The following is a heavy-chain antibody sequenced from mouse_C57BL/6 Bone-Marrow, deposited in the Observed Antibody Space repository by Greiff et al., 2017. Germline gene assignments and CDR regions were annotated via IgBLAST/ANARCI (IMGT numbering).Heavy chain of an antibody. CDR3: ASYNGSSGDY. CDR2: IDPGSGST. CDR1: GYTFTSYW. V-gene: IGHV1-55*01. D-gene: IGHD1-1*01. Sequence: QVQLQQSGAELVKPGASVKMSCKASGYTFTSYWITWVKQRPGQGLEWIGDIDPGSGSTNYNEKFKSKATLTVDTSSSTAYMQLSSLTAEDSAVYYCASYNGSSGDYWGQGTTLTVSS. J-gene: IGHJ2*01.